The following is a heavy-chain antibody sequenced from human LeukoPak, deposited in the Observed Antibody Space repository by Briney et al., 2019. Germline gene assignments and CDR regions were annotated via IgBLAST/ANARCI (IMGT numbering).Heavy chain of an antibody. J-gene: IGHJ6*02. V-gene: IGHV4-59*01. CDR1: GGSISGYH. CDR3: ARDHPLPDV. Sequence: SETLSLTCTVSGGSISGYHWSWIRQLPGKGLEWIGYIYYSGSTYYNPSLESRVTISLDTSKNHFSLRLNSVTAADTAIYYCARDHPLPDVWGQGTTVTVSS. CDR2: IYYSGST.